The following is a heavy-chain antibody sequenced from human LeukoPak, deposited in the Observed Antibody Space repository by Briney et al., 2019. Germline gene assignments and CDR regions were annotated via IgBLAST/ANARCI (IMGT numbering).Heavy chain of an antibody. J-gene: IGHJ4*02. V-gene: IGHV3-23*01. CDR3: SKRIYGLYQIDY. CDR1: GFTFSGYA. CDR2: ITGPGDGT. Sequence: QSGGSLRLSCAASGFTFSGYAMSWVRQAPGKGLEWVSAITGPGDGTWHADSVRGRFTTSRDNSKNTLYLQMNSLRAEDTAVYFWSKRIYGLYQIDYWGQGTLVTVSS. D-gene: IGHD3-3*02.